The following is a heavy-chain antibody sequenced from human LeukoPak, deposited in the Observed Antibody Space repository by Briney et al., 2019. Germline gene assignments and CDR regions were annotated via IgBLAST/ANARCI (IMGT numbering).Heavy chain of an antibody. J-gene: IGHJ3*02. CDR2: ISSSSSYI. CDR3: ARDREAAAAYDALDI. D-gene: IGHD6-13*01. V-gene: IGHV3-21*01. Sequence: AGGSLRLSCAASGFTFSSYSMNWVRQAPGKGLEWVSSISSSSSYIYYADSVKGRFTISRDNAKNSLYLQMNSLRAEDTAVYYCARDREAAAAYDALDIWGQGTMVTVSS. CDR1: GFTFSSYS.